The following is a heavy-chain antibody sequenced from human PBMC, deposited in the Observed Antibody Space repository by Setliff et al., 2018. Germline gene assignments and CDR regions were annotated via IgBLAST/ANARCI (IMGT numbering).Heavy chain of an antibody. D-gene: IGHD4-4*01. Sequence: GASVKVSCKASGYSFTNYYIHWVRQAPGQGLEWVGIINPSGGSTSYAQKFQGRVTMTRDTSTSTVYMELSSLRSEDTAVYYCGKSGDYSNRGHFDCWGQGTLVTVSS. V-gene: IGHV1-46*03. CDR2: INPSGGST. CDR3: GKSGDYSNRGHFDC. CDR1: GYSFTNYY. J-gene: IGHJ4*02.